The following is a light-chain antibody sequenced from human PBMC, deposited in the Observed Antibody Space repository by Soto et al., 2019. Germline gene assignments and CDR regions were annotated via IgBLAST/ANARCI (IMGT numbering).Light chain of an antibody. J-gene: IGKJ4*01. CDR3: QQYIRWPLT. CDR1: QSVSSN. CDR2: GAS. Sequence: EIVMTQSPATLSVSPGERATLSCRASQSVSSNLAWYQRKPGQAPSLLIYGASTRATGTPARFSGSGSGTEFTLTISSLQSEDFAVYYCQQYIRWPLTFGGGTKVDIK. V-gene: IGKV3-15*01.